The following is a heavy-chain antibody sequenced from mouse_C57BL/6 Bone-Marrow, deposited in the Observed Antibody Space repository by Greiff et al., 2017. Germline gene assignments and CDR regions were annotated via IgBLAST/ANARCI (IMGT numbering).Heavy chain of an antibody. CDR1: GFSLTSYG. D-gene: IGHD2-1*01. Sequence: VMLVESGPGLVQPSQSLSITCTVSGFSLTSYGVHWVRQSPGKGLEWLGVIWSGGSTDYNAAFISRLSISKDNSKSQVFFKMNSLQADDTAIYYCARRGVYYGNYDAMDYWGQGTSVTVSS. CDR3: ARRGVYYGNYDAMDY. J-gene: IGHJ4*01. V-gene: IGHV2-2*01. CDR2: IWSGGST.